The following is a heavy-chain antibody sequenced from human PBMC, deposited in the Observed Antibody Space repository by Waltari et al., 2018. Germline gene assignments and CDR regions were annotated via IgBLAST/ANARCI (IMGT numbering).Heavy chain of an antibody. J-gene: IGHJ4*02. CDR2: INPNSGGT. D-gene: IGHD1-7*01. V-gene: IGHV1-2*06. CDR1: GYTFTGYY. CDR3: ARTTTIKSLDY. Sequence: QVQLVQSGAEVKKPGASVKVSCKASGYTFTGYYMHWVRQAPGQGLEWMGRINPNSGGTNYAQKFQGRVTMTRDTSIDTAYMELSSLRSEDTAIFYCARTTTIKSLDYWGQGTLVTVSS.